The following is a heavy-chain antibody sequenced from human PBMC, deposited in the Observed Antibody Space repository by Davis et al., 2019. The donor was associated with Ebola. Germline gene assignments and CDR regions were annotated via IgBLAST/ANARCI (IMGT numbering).Heavy chain of an antibody. CDR2: IYAGDSDT. D-gene: IGHD2-21*02. CDR1: GYGFADYW. Sequence: GESLKISCKGSGYGFADYWIAWVRQTPGKGLEWMGIIYAGDSDTRYSPSFQGQVTISVDKSISTAYLQWSSLKASDTAMYYCARRVTKSLDPWGQGTLVTVSS. J-gene: IGHJ5*02. V-gene: IGHV5-51*01. CDR3: ARRVTKSLDP.